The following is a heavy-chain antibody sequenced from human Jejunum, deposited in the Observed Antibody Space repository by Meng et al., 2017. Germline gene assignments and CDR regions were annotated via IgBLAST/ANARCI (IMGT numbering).Heavy chain of an antibody. CDR1: GGSISDSNW. Sequence: QVNLQESGPGLVKPSGTPSLPCAVSGGSISDSNWWSWVRQPPGKGLEWIGEIYHTGSTNYNPSLKSRVTMSLDKSKNQFFLDLTSVTAADTAVYYCARDLLGPAIAASGYFDPWGQGTLVTVSS. V-gene: IGHV4-4*02. J-gene: IGHJ5*02. CDR2: IYHTGST. CDR3: ARDLLGPAIAASGYFDP. D-gene: IGHD5-12*01.